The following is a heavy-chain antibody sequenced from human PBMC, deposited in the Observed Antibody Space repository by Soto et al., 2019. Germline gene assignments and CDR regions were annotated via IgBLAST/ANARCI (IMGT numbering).Heavy chain of an antibody. J-gene: IGHJ6*02. V-gene: IGHV1-46*01. D-gene: IGHD3-10*01. Sequence: QVQLVQSGAEVKKPGASVKVSCKASGYTFTSYYMHWVRQAPGQGLEWMGIINPSGGSTSYAQKFQGRVTMTRDTSTSTVYMELSSLRSEDTAVYYCARLGGSGSYYNEDLNSYGMDVWGQGTTVTVSS. CDR2: INPSGGST. CDR3: ARLGGSGSYYNEDLNSYGMDV. CDR1: GYTFTSYY.